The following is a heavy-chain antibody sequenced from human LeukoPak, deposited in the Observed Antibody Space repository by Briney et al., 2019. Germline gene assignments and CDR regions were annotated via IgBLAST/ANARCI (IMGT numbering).Heavy chain of an antibody. D-gene: IGHD4-17*01. CDR3: ATLLSDYGAHYFDS. Sequence: SETMSLTCAVSDSSISSGYFWGWIRQPPGKGLEWIGTLYHSGSTYYNPSLKSRVAISLDTSKTQFSLKLSSVTAADTALYYCATLLSDYGAHYFDSWGQDLVVTVSS. J-gene: IGHJ4*02. CDR2: LYHSGST. CDR1: DSSISSGYF. V-gene: IGHV4-38-2*01.